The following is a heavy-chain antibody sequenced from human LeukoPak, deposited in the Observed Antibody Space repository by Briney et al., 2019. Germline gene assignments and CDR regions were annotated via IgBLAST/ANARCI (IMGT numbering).Heavy chain of an antibody. Sequence: PGGSLRLSCAASRFTFISYDMHWVRPATGKDLEWVSAIDTAGDTYYPGSVKGRFTISRENAKNSLYLQMNRLRAGDTAVYYCARVGPCGERGPGYSSGCPGRYGMDVWGQGTTVTVSS. V-gene: IGHV3-13*04. CDR2: IDTAGDT. D-gene: IGHD6-19*01. J-gene: IGHJ6*02. CDR1: RFTFISYD. CDR3: ARVGPCGERGPGYSSGCPGRYGMDV.